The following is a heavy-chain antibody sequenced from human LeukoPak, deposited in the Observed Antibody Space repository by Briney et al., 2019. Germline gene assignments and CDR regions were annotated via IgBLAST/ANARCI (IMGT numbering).Heavy chain of an antibody. J-gene: IGHJ4*02. D-gene: IGHD4-17*01. CDR3: ARVAPVNTGGYYFDS. CDR2: IYYSGST. V-gene: IGHV4-59*01. CDR1: GGSISSYY. Sequence: SETLSLTCTVSGGSISSYYWSWIRQPPGKGLEWIGYIYYSGSTNYNPSLKSRVTISLDTSKNHFSLNLSPVTAADTAVYYCARVAPVNTGGYYFDSWGQGTLVTVSS.